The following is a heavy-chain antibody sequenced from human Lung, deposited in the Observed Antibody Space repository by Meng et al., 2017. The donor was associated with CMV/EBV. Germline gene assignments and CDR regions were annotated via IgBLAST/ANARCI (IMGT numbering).Heavy chain of an antibody. D-gene: IGHD6-25*01. CDR1: GGSISSGHW. CDR2: VYNSGST. Sequence: GSLRLXCALSGGSISSGHWWSWVRQPPLKGLEWIGEVYNSGSTNYNPSLKSRVTISHDKSKNHFSLKLTSFTAADTAVYYCTRATIAAATINWFDSWGQGXLVTVSS. CDR3: TRATIAAATINWFDS. J-gene: IGHJ5*01. V-gene: IGHV4-4*02.